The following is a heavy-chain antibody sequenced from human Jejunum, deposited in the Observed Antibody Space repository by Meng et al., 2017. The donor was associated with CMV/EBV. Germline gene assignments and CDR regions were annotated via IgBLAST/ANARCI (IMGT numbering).Heavy chain of an antibody. CDR1: PFPFHKYA. D-gene: IGHD3-10*01. CDR3: TKDLQPGGADV. CDR2: FSLDSDRV. J-gene: IGHJ6*02. V-gene: IGHV3-9*01. Sequence: CTVSPFPFHKYAIHWVRQAPGKGLEWVSGFSLDSDRVDYADSVKGRFTISRDNAKNSLYLQMNSLTVDDTALYYCTKDLQPGGADVWGQGTTVTVSS.